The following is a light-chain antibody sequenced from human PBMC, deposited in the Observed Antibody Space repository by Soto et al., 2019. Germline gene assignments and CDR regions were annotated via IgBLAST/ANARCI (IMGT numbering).Light chain of an antibody. V-gene: IGKV3-20*01. CDR1: QSVSSSS. CDR3: QRYGSSPLIT. CDR2: GTS. Sequence: TVLTESPGTLYLDAGERATLSFRASQSVSSSSLAWYQQRPGQAPRLLIYGTSSRATGIPDRFSGSGSGTDFTLTISRLEPEDLAVYFCQRYGSSPLITVGEGRRLAIK. J-gene: IGKJ5*01.